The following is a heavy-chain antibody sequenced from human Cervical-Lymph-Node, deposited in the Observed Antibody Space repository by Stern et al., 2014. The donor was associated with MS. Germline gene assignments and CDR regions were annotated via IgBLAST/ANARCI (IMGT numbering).Heavy chain of an antibody. CDR2: IYSGGPT. D-gene: IGHD3-22*01. V-gene: IGHV3-53*01. CDR3: ARDYYDSRGYSH. Sequence: EVQLVQSGGGLIQPGGSLRLSCAVSGYSVSTNYMSWIRQAPGKGLEWVAVIYSGGPTNYADSLRGRFTISQDNPTNTPSLHMYSLRAEDTAVYYCARDYYDSRGYSHWGQGTLVTVSS. CDR1: GYSVSTNY. J-gene: IGHJ4*02.